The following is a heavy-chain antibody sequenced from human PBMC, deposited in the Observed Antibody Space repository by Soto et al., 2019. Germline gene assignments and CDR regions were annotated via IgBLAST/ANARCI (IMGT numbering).Heavy chain of an antibody. CDR2: IYYSGST. Sequence: QVQLQESXPGLVKPSQTLSLTCTVSGGSISSGDYYWSWIRQPPGKGLEWIGYIYYSGSTYYNPSPKSRVTISVDTSKNQFSLKLSSVTAADTAVYYCARFTVTTYYYYGMDVWGQGTTVTVSS. D-gene: IGHD4-17*01. V-gene: IGHV4-30-4*01. J-gene: IGHJ6*02. CDR3: ARFTVTTYYYYGMDV. CDR1: GGSISSGDYY.